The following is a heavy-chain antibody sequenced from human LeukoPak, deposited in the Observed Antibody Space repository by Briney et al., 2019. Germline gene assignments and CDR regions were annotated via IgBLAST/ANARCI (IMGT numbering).Heavy chain of an antibody. V-gene: IGHV4-34*01. D-gene: IGHD5-12*01. Sequence: PSEALSLTCAVYGGSFSGYYWSWIRQPPGKGLEWIGEINHSGSTNYNPSLKSRVTISVDTSKNQFSLKLSSVTAADTAVYYCARSHSGYDPPDYWGQGTLVTVSS. J-gene: IGHJ4*02. CDR1: GGSFSGYY. CDR3: ARSHSGYDPPDY. CDR2: INHSGST.